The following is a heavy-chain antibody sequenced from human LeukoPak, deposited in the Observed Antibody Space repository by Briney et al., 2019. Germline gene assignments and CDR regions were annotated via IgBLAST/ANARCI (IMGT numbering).Heavy chain of an antibody. J-gene: IGHJ4*02. CDR1: GYTFTGYY. CDR2: INPSGGST. CDR3: ARDFSSSWSKGDFDY. D-gene: IGHD6-13*01. Sequence: SVKVSCKASGYTFTGYYMHWVRQAPGQGLEWMGIINPSGGSTSYAQKFQGRVTMTRDMSTSTVYMELSSLRSEDTAVYYCARDFSSSWSKGDFDYWGQGTLVTVSS. V-gene: IGHV1-46*01.